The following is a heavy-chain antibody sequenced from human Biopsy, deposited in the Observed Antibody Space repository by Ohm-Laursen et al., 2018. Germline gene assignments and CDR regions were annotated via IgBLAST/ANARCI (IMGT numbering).Heavy chain of an antibody. D-gene: IGHD3-10*01. J-gene: IGHJ4*02. Sequence: GSLRLSCTASGFTFGDYYMSWIRKAQGKGQEWLSYISGSGVTKMYADSVKGRFTVSRDNAKNSLYLEMNNLTVEDTPVYYCATDGAGSYNENWGQGTLVSVSS. CDR3: ATDGAGSYNEN. CDR1: GFTFGDYY. CDR2: ISGSGVTK. V-gene: IGHV3-11*01.